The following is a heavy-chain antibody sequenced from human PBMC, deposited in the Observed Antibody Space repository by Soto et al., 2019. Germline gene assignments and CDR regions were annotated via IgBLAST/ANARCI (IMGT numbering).Heavy chain of an antibody. CDR2: IYTSGST. V-gene: IGHV4-4*07. D-gene: IGHD2-15*01. Sequence: QVQLQESGPGLVKPSETLSLTCTVSGGSISSYYWSWIRQPAGKGLEWIGRIYTSGSTNSNPSLMSHFTMSVDTSKNQFSLKLSFVTAADTAVYYCAREMGHCSGGRCYYDYGMDVWGQGTTVTVST. CDR1: GGSISSYY. CDR3: AREMGHCSGGRCYYDYGMDV. J-gene: IGHJ6*01.